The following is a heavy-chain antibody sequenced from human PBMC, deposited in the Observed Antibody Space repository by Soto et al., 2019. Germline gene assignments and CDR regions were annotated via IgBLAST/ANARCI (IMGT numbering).Heavy chain of an antibody. Sequence: ASVKVSCKASGYTFTSYGISWVRQAPGQGLEWMGWISAYNGNTNYAQKLQGRVTMTTDTSTSTAYMELRSLRSDDTAVYYCARASPDYYDSSGYPAWGQGTLVTVSS. CDR2: ISAYNGNT. CDR1: GYTFTSYG. V-gene: IGHV1-18*01. CDR3: ARASPDYYDSSGYPA. J-gene: IGHJ4*02. D-gene: IGHD3-22*01.